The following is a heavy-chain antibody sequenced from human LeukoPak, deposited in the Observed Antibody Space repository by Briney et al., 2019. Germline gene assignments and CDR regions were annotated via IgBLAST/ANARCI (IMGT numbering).Heavy chain of an antibody. Sequence: QSGGSLGLSCAASGFTFSSYGMHWVRQAPGKGLEWVAVISYDGSNKYYADSVKGRFTISRDNSKNTLYLQMNSLRAEDTAVYYCAKDITVTTLTPGAFDIWGQGTMVTVSS. CDR3: AKDITVTTLTPGAFDI. V-gene: IGHV3-30*18. J-gene: IGHJ3*02. CDR2: ISYDGSNK. D-gene: IGHD4-17*01. CDR1: GFTFSSYG.